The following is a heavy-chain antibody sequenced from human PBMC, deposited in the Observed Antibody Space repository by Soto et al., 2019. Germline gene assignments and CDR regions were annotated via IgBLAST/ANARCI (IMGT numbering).Heavy chain of an antibody. J-gene: IGHJ3*02. V-gene: IGHV3-7*01. D-gene: IGHD3-3*01. CDR3: SVRGRFTISRDNAKNSVYLQMNSLRAEDTAVYYCARGDMVRENDAFDI. Sequence: EAQLVESGGGLVQPGGSLRLSCAASGFTFSSFWMNWVRKTPGKGLEWVAHIKPDGSEKSLLDSVRGRSTISRDNARKGLEWVANIKPDGSEKYFVDSVRGRFTISRDNAKNSVYLQMNSLRAEDTAVYYCARGDMVRENDAFDIWGQGTMVTVSS. CDR1: GFTFSSFW. CDR2: IKPDGSEK.